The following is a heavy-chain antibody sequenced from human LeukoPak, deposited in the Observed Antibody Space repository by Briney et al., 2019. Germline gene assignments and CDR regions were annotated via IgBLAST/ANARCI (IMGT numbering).Heavy chain of an antibody. CDR1: GGTFSSYA. Sequence: SVKVSCKASGGTFSSYAISWVRQAPGQGLEWMGRIIPILGIANYAQKFQGRVTITADKSTSTAYMELSSLRSEDTAVYYCASAVITNWEFDPWGQGTLVTVSS. CDR2: IIPILGIA. D-gene: IGHD4-17*01. J-gene: IGHJ5*02. V-gene: IGHV1-69*04. CDR3: ASAVITNWEFDP.